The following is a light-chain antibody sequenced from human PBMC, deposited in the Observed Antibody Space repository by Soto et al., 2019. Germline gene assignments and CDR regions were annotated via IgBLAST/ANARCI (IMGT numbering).Light chain of an antibody. J-gene: IGLJ2*01. V-gene: IGLV2-23*02. CDR1: SSDVGSYNF. CDR2: EVT. Sequence: QSALTQPASASGSPGQSITISCTGTSSDVGSYNFVSWYQQHPGKAPKLMIYEVTKRPSGVSNRFSGSKSGNTASLTISGLQVEDEADYYCCSYAGTGTPVLFGGGTKLTVL. CDR3: CSYAGTGTPVL.